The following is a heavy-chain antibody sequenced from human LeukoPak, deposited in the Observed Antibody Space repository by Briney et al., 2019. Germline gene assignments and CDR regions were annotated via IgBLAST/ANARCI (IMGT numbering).Heavy chain of an antibody. Sequence: GASVKVSCKASGYTFTSYDINWVLQVTGQGLEWMGWMNPNSGNTGYAQQFQGRVTLTFSTATSTAFMELGNLRSEDTAVYFCARGGASAAARRFDPWGRGTLVTVSS. D-gene: IGHD6-13*01. CDR1: GYTFTSYD. CDR2: MNPNSGNT. CDR3: ARGGASAAARRFDP. J-gene: IGHJ5*02. V-gene: IGHV1-8*01.